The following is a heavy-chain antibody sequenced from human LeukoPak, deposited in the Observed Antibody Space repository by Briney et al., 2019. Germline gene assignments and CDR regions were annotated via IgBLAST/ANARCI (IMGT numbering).Heavy chain of an antibody. D-gene: IGHD3-9*01. Sequence: PSETVSLTCTVSGGSISSNNYYWAWIRQPPGKGLEWIANIYYTGSTYYNPSLKNRVTISVDTSKNQFSLKVMSLTAADTAVYYCVRPDDNSFDFWGQGTMVTVSS. CDR3: VRPDDNSFDF. CDR1: GGSISSNNYY. V-gene: IGHV4-39*01. CDR2: IYYTGST. J-gene: IGHJ3*01.